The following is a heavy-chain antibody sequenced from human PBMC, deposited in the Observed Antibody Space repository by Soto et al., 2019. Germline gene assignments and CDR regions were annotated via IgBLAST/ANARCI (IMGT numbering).Heavy chain of an antibody. CDR2: IKQDGSDI. CDR1: GFTFTKFW. CDR3: ARSRGGLPPR. Sequence: EVQLVESGGGLVQPGGSLRLSCAASGFTFTKFWMHWVRQAPGKGLEWVANIKQDGSDIYYVDSVKGRFTISRDDATNSLYLQMNSLRPDDTATYYCARSRGGLPPRWGQGTLVTVSS. J-gene: IGHJ4*02. V-gene: IGHV3-7*01.